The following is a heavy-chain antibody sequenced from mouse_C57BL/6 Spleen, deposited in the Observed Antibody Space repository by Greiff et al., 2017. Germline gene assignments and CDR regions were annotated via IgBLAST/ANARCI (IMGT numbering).Heavy chain of an antibody. D-gene: IGHD2-3*01. CDR2: IDPSDSET. Sequence: QVQLQQPGAELVRPGSSVKLSCEASGYTFTSYWMSWVKQRPIQGLEWIGNIDPSDSETHYNQNIKDKATLTVDKSSSTAYMQLSSLTSEDSAVYYCAKDGYYGFAYWGQGTLVTVSA. V-gene: IGHV1-52*01. J-gene: IGHJ3*01. CDR3: AKDGYYGFAY. CDR1: GYTFTSYW.